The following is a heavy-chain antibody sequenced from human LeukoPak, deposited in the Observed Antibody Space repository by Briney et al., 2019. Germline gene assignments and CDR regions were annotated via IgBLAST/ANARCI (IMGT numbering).Heavy chain of an antibody. CDR2: IVVGSGNT. V-gene: IGHV1-58*01. J-gene: IGHJ6*02. CDR1: GFTFTSSA. CDR3: AADLDPGYSSSWGRYYGMDV. Sequence: SVKVSCKASGFTFTSSAVQWVRQARGQRLEWIGWIVVGSGNTNYAQKFQERVTITRDMSTSTAYMELSSLRSEDTAVYCCAADLDPGYSSSWGRYYGMDVWGQGTTVTVSS. D-gene: IGHD6-13*01.